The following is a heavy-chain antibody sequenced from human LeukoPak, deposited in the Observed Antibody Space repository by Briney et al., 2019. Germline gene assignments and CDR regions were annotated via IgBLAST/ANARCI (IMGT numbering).Heavy chain of an antibody. Sequence: PSETLSLTCTVSGGSISSYYWSWIRQPAGKGLEWIGRIYTSGSTNYNPSLKSRVTMSVDTSKNQFSLKLSSVTAADTAVYYCARDPIAWFGADDAFDIWGQGTMVTVSS. J-gene: IGHJ3*02. V-gene: IGHV4-4*07. D-gene: IGHD3-10*01. CDR3: ARDPIAWFGADDAFDI. CDR2: IYTSGST. CDR1: GGSISSYY.